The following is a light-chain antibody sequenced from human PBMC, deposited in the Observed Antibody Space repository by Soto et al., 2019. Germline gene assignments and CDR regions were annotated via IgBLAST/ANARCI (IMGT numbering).Light chain of an antibody. CDR3: SSDAGRLV. V-gene: IGLV2-8*01. Sequence: QSALTQPPSASGSPGQSVTISCTGTSSDVGGYNYVSWYQQHPAKAPKLMIYEVSKRPSGVPDRFSGSKSGNTASLTVSGLEAEDESDFYCSSDAGRLVFGTGTKLTVL. CDR1: SSDVGGYNY. J-gene: IGLJ1*01. CDR2: EVS.